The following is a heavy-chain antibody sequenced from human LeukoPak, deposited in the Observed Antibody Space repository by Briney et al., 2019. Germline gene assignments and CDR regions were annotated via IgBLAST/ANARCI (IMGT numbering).Heavy chain of an antibody. CDR2: INPSGGST. V-gene: IGHV1-46*04. CDR3: ARVSAACSGGSCFEDY. CDR1: GYTFSSYY. Sequence: ASVKVSCKASGYTFSSYYMYWVRQAPGQGLEWMGIINPSGGSTSYVQKLQGRVTMTRDPSTSTVYMELSSLRSEDTAVYYCARVSAACSGGSCFEDYWGQGTPVTVSS. D-gene: IGHD2-15*01. J-gene: IGHJ4*02.